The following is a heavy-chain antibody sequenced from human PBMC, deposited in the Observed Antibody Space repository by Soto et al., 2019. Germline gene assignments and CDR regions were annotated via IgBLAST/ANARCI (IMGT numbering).Heavy chain of an antibody. CDR3: ARGLDTEFDY. D-gene: IGHD2-8*02. J-gene: IGHJ4*02. CDR1: GGSISSGDYY. Sequence: PSETQSLTCTVSGGSISSGDYYWSWIRQPPGEGLEWIGYIYYSGSAYYNPSLKSRVTISVDTSKNQFSLKLSSVTAADTAVYYCARGLDTEFDYWGQGTLVTVS. CDR2: IYYSGSA. V-gene: IGHV4-30-4*01.